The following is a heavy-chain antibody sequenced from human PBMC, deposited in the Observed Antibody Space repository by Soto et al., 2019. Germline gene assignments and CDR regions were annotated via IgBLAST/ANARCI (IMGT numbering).Heavy chain of an antibody. J-gene: IGHJ4*02. CDR3: ARDESAGSSIRY. CDR1: GSPFSSYG. Sequence: EVQVVESGGGLVKPGGSLRLSCTAPGSPFSSYGMKWVRQAPGKGLEWVASINNGGEYIYYADSVQGRFTISRDNAKNSLYPQMNSLRAEDTAVYFCARDESAGSSIRYWGQGTLVSVSS. D-gene: IGHD6-13*01. V-gene: IGHV3-21*01. CDR2: INNGGEYI.